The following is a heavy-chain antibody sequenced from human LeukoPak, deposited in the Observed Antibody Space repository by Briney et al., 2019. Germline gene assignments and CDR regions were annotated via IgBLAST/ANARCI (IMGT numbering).Heavy chain of an antibody. CDR3: SRADFLGSGSQPGRMDV. Sequence: SETLSFTCAVAGGSIGNSVYSLSWVRQPPGKGLEWIGYIHLSGSTFYNPSLMSRVTISMDRSKNQYSLKLTSVTAADTAVYYCSRADFLGSGSQPGRMDVWGQGTTVTISS. J-gene: IGHJ6*01. CDR2: IHLSGST. V-gene: IGHV4-30-2*01. D-gene: IGHD3-10*01. CDR1: GGSIGNSVYS.